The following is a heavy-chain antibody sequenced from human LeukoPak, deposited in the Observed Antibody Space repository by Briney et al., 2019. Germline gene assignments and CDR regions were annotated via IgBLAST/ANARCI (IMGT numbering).Heavy chain of an antibody. J-gene: IGHJ6*02. CDR3: ARGDFYYYYGMDV. Sequence: PGGSLRLSCAASGFTFSSYWMHWVRQAPGEGLVWVSRINSDGSSTSYADSVKGRFTISRDNAKNTLYLQMNSLRAEDTAVYYCARGDFYYYYGMDVWGQGTTVTVSS. CDR1: GFTFSSYW. V-gene: IGHV3-74*01. D-gene: IGHD3-3*01. CDR2: INSDGSST.